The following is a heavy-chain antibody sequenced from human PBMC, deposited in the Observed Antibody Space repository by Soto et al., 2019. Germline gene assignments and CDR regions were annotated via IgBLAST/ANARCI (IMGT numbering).Heavy chain of an antibody. CDR1: GFTFDDYA. CDR2: ISWNSGSI. J-gene: IGHJ5*02. V-gene: IGHV3-9*01. D-gene: IGHD1-26*01. CDR3: AKGIVGATINWFDP. Sequence: EVQLVESGGGLVQPGRSLRLSCAASGFTFDDYAMHWVRQVPGKGLEWVSGISWNSGSIGYADSVKGRFTISRDNAKNSLYLQMNSLRAEDTALYYCAKGIVGATINWFDPWGQGTLVTVSS.